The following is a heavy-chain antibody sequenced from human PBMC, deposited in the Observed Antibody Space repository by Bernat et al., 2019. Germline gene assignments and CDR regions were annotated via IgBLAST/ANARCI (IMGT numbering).Heavy chain of an antibody. CDR1: GFTFSSYD. D-gene: IGHD4-23*01. CDR3: AKDGYGGNFDY. V-gene: IGHV3-30*02. CDR2: IRYDGSNK. Sequence: QVQLVESGGGVVQPGGSLRLSCAASGFTFSSYDMHWVRQAPGKGLEWVAFIRYDGSNKYYADSVKGRFTISRDNSKNTLYLQMNSLRAEDTAVYYCAKDGYGGNFDYWGQGTLVTVSS. J-gene: IGHJ4*02.